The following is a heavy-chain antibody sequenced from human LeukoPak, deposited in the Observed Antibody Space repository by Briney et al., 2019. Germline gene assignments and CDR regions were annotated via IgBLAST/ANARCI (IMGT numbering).Heavy chain of an antibody. V-gene: IGHV1-69*05. CDR1: GGTFSSYA. CDR3: ARGGSWYSGFDY. D-gene: IGHD6-13*01. CDR2: IIPIFGTA. J-gene: IGHJ4*02. Sequence: SVKVSCKASGGTFSSYAISWVRQAPGQGLEWMGGIIPIFGTANYAQKFQGRVTITTDESTSTAYMELSSLRSEDTAVYYCARGGSWYSGFDYWGQGTLVTVSS.